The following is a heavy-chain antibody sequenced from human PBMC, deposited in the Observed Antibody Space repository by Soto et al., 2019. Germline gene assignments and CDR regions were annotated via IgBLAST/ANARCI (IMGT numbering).Heavy chain of an antibody. CDR3: ARQRTDFYDSSGYYGYYYGMDV. CDR1: GYSFTSYW. CDR2: IYPGDSDT. J-gene: IGHJ6*02. V-gene: IGHV5-51*01. D-gene: IGHD3-22*01. Sequence: GESLKISCKGSGYSFTSYWIGCVRQMPGKGLEWMGIIYPGDSDTRYSPSFQGQVTISADKSISTAYLQWSSLKASDTAMYYCARQRTDFYDSSGYYGYYYGMDVWGQGTTVTVSS.